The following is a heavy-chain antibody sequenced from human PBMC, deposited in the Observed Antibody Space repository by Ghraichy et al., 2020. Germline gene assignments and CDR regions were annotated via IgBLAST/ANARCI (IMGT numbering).Heavy chain of an antibody. J-gene: IGHJ5*02. V-gene: IGHV1-2*02. Sequence: ASVKVSCKASGYTFTGYYMHWVRQAPGQGLEWMGWINPNSGGTNYAQKFQGRVTMTRDTSISTAYMELSRLRSDDTAVYYCARVPRIAVAGNNNWFDPWGQGTLVTVSS. CDR2: INPNSGGT. CDR3: ARVPRIAVAGNNNWFDP. D-gene: IGHD6-19*01. CDR1: GYTFTGYY.